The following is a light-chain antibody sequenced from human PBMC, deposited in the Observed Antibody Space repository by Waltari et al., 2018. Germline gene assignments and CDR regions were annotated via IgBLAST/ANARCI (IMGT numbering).Light chain of an antibody. CDR2: AAC. Sequence: DIQLTQSPSFLSASVGDRVTITCRASQGINIYLAWYQQKPGKAPKLLIYAACTLHSGVPSRFSGSASGTEFTLTISSLQPEDFATYYCQQLNYYPITFGGGTKVEIK. CDR3: QQLNYYPIT. J-gene: IGKJ4*01. CDR1: QGINIY. V-gene: IGKV1-9*01.